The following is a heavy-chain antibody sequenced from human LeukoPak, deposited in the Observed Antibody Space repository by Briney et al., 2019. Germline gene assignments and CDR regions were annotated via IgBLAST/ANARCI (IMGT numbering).Heavy chain of an antibody. D-gene: IGHD3-22*01. CDR2: IGDSGRST. V-gene: IGHV3-23*01. Sequence: GGSLRLSCKASGFTLSNFAMTWVRQAPGKGLEWVSGIGDSGRSTYYADSVKGRFTISRDNSKNTLYLQMNSLRAEDTAVYYCAKYRAMIVVALDYWGQGTLVTVSS. CDR3: AKYRAMIVVALDY. J-gene: IGHJ4*02. CDR1: GFTLSNFA.